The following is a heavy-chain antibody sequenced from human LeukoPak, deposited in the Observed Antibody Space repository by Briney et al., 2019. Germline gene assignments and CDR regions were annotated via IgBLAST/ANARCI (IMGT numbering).Heavy chain of an antibody. CDR3: ARGADYDYVWGSYRSRFNWFDP. J-gene: IGHJ5*02. V-gene: IGHV4-39*07. Sequence: SETLSLTCTVSGGSVSSGSYYWSWIRQPPGKGLEWIGEINHSGSTNYNPSLKSRVTISVDTSKNQFSLKLSSVTAADTAVYYCARGADYDYVWGSYRSRFNWFDPWGQGTLVTVSS. CDR2: INHSGST. CDR1: GGSVSSGSYY. D-gene: IGHD3-16*02.